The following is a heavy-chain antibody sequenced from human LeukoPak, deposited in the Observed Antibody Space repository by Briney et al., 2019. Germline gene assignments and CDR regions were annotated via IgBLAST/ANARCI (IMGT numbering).Heavy chain of an antibody. J-gene: IGHJ6*03. D-gene: IGHD6-19*01. CDR1: GGSISSSSYY. Sequence: SETLSLTCTVSGGSISSSSYYWGWIRQPPGKGLEWIGSIYYSGSTYYNPSLKSRVTISVDTSKNQFSLKLSSVTAADTAVYYCASSGYSSGWYGRGQTYYYIDVWGKGTTVTVSS. CDR2: IYYSGST. V-gene: IGHV4-39*01. CDR3: ASSGYSSGWYGRGQTYYYIDV.